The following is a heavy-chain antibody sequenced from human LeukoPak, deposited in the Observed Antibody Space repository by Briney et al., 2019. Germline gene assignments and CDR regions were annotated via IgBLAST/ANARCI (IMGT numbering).Heavy chain of an antibody. CDR2: MNPNSGNT. V-gene: IGHV1-8*01. D-gene: IGHD3-9*01. J-gene: IGHJ6*02. CDR1: GYTFTSYD. CDR3: ARGRSLDYDILTGYYSYYYGMDV. Sequence: ASVNVSCKASGYTFTSYDINWVRQATGQGLEWMGWMNPNSGNTGYAQKFQGRVTMTRNTSISTAYMELSSLRSEDTAVYYCARGRSLDYDILTGYYSYYYGMDVWGQGTTVTVSS.